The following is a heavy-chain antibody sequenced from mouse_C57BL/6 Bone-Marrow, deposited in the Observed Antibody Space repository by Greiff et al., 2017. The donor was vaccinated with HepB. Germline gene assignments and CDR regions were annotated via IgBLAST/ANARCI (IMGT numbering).Heavy chain of an antibody. Sequence: EVHLVESGGGLVKPGGSLKLSCAASGFTFSSYAMSWVRQTPEKRLEWVATISDGGSYTYYPDNVKGRFTISRDNAKNNLYLQMSHLKSEDTAMYYCARDEGLRRGYYYAMDYWGQGTSVTVSS. CDR2: ISDGGSYT. CDR3: ARDEGLRRGYYYAMDY. V-gene: IGHV5-4*01. J-gene: IGHJ4*01. D-gene: IGHD2-2*01. CDR1: GFTFSSYA.